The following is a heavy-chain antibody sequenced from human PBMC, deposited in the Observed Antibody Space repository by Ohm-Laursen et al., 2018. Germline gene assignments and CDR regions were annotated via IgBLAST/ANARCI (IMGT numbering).Heavy chain of an antibody. J-gene: IGHJ4*02. CDR3: ARDPPQDCGGDCYYGY. Sequence: SSVKVSCKASGYTFTSYGISWVRQAPGQGLEWMGWISAYNGNTNYAQKLQGRVTMTTDTSTSTAYMELRSLRSDDTAVYYCARDPPQDCGGDCYYGYWGQGTLVTVSS. CDR1: GYTFTSYG. CDR2: ISAYNGNT. V-gene: IGHV1-18*01. D-gene: IGHD2-21*02.